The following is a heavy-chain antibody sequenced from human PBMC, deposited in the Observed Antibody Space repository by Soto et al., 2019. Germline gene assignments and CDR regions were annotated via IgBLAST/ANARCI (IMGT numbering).Heavy chain of an antibody. D-gene: IGHD3-22*01. CDR1: GCSIRIYY. V-gene: IGHV4-59*01. CDR3: ARGGQRLLRPNAFDI. Sequence: AETLSLTCTVSGCSIRIYYLSWIRQPPGKGLEWIGYIYYSGSTNYSPSLKSRVTISVDTSKNQFSLKLSSVTAADTAVYYCARGGQRLLRPNAFDIWGQGTMVTVSS. J-gene: IGHJ3*02. CDR2: IYYSGST.